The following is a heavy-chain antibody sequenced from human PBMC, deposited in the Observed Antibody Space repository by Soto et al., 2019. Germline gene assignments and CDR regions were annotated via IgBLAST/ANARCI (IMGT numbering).Heavy chain of an antibody. V-gene: IGHV1-69*13. Sequence: WASVKVSCKASGGTLSSYAISWVRQAPGQGLEWMGGIIPIFGTANYAQKFQGRVTITADESTSTAYMELSSLRSEDTAVYYCARSPYSGTKGQIYYYGMDVWGQGTTVTVSS. CDR1: GGTLSSYA. D-gene: IGHD1-26*01. J-gene: IGHJ6*02. CDR2: IIPIFGTA. CDR3: ARSPYSGTKGQIYYYGMDV.